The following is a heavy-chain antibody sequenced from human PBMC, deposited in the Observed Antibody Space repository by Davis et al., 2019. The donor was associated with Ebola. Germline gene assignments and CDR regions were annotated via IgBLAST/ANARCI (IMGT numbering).Heavy chain of an antibody. CDR3: ARGIGGNNGY. CDR2: ISYDGSNK. D-gene: IGHD1/OR15-1a*01. J-gene: IGHJ4*02. CDR1: GFTFSGSA. Sequence: GESLKISCAASGFTFSGSAMHWVRQAPGKGLEWVAVISYDGSNKYYADSVKGRFTISRDNSKNTLYLQMNSLRAEDTAVYYCARGIGGNNGYWGQGTLVTVSS. V-gene: IGHV3-30-3*01.